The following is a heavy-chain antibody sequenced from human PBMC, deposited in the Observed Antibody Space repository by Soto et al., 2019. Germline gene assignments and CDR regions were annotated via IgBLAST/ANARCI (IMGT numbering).Heavy chain of an antibody. Sequence: PSETLSLTXAVSGDSINNSHWWSWVRQPPGKGLEWIGQISHSGSTNYNPSLTSRVTISVDKSKNHFSLKLTSVTAADTAVYYCPARHFWSGPWTHTRLDYWGQGTLVTVSS. CDR2: ISHSGST. D-gene: IGHD3-3*02. V-gene: IGHV4-4*02. CDR1: GDSINNSHW. CDR3: PARHFWSGPWTHTRLDY. J-gene: IGHJ4*02.